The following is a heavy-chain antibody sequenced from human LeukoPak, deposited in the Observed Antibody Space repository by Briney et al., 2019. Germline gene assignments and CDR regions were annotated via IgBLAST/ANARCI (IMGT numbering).Heavy chain of an antibody. J-gene: IGHJ4*02. CDR3: ARRSIAAAGTADFDY. CDR1: GFTFSSYS. CDR2: ISSSSSTI. Sequence: SGGSLRLSCAASGFTFSSYSMNWVRQAPGKGLEWVSYISSSSSTIYYADSVKGRFTISRDNAKNSLYLQMNSLRAEDTAVYYCARRSIAAAGTADFDYWGQGTLVTVSS. V-gene: IGHV3-48*01. D-gene: IGHD6-13*01.